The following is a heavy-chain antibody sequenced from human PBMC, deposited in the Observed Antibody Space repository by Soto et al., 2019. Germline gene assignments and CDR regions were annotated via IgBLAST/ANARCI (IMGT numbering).Heavy chain of an antibody. CDR2: IHYSGNT. V-gene: IGHV4-39*02. J-gene: IGHJ6*02. CDR1: GGSLISSSYY. Sequence: SETLSLTCSVSGGSLISSSYYWSWIRQPPGKGLEWIGSIHYSGNTYYNPSLKSRVTISVDTSKNQFSLKLSSVIAADTAVYYCARENIEVAVVGPDVWGQGTTVTVSS. D-gene: IGHD6-19*01. CDR3: ARENIEVAVVGPDV.